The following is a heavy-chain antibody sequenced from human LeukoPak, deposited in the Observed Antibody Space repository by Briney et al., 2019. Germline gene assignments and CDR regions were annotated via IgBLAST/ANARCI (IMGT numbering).Heavy chain of an antibody. CDR1: GFTFSSYA. V-gene: IGHV3-30-3*01. J-gene: IGHJ6*03. Sequence: PGRSLGLSCAASGFTFSSYAMHWVRQAPGKGLEWVAVISYDGSNKYYADSVKGRFTISRDNSKNTLYLQMNSLRAEDTAVYYCARDKGTLWGYYYYYYMDVWGKGTTVTVSS. CDR3: ARDKGTLWGYYYYYYMDV. CDR2: ISYDGSNK. D-gene: IGHD3-16*01.